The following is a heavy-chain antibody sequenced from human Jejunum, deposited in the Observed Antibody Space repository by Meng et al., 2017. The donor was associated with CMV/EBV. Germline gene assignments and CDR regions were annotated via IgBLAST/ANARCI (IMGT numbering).Heavy chain of an antibody. J-gene: IGHJ4*02. D-gene: IGHD3-10*01. V-gene: IGHV4-59*01. CDR3: ARGEGFYGPGSFEH. CDR1: VASLPNYY. CDR2: IYSTGST. Sequence: SVASLPNYYSPWLWQPPGEGLDLIGYIYSTGSTLYTPSLESRVTISVDTSTNQFFLTLSSVTAADRAVYYCARGEGFYGPGSFEHWGQGTLVTVSS.